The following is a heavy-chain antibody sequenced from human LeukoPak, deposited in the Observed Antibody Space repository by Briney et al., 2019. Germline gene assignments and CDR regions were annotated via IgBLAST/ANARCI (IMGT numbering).Heavy chain of an antibody. CDR2: INPSGGST. V-gene: IGHV1-46*01. CDR1: GYTFTSYY. CDR3: AREGQAKIDY. Sequence: ASVKVSCKASGYTFTSYYMHWVRQAPGQGLEWMGIINPSGGSTSYAQKFQGRVTMTRDMSTSTVYMELSSLRSEYTAVYYCAREGQAKIDYWGQGTLVTVSS. J-gene: IGHJ4*02.